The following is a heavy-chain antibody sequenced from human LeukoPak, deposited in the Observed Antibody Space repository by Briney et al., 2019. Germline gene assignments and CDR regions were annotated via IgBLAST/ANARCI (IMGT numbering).Heavy chain of an antibody. Sequence: ASVKVSCKASGYTFTSYYMHWVRQAPGQGLEWMGIINPSGGSTSYAQKFQGRVTMTRDTSTSTVYMELSSLRSEDTAVYYCAKVLSAFWSAQKAFDIWGQGTMVTVSS. V-gene: IGHV1-46*01. CDR3: AKVLSAFWSAQKAFDI. D-gene: IGHD3-3*01. CDR1: GYTFTSYY. J-gene: IGHJ3*02. CDR2: INPSGGST.